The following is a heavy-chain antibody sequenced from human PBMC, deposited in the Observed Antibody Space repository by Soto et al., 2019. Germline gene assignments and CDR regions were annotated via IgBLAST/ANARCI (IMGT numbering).Heavy chain of an antibody. CDR3: TTTKGRLEQPKNAF. V-gene: IGHV3-15*01. Sequence: EVQLVESGGGLVKPGGSLRLSCAGSGFTFSNAWMSWVRRAPGKGLEWVGRIKSDAYGGAIDYAAPVKGRFTISRDDSKNTLLLQINNLRAADPAVYSCTTTKGRLEQPKNAFWGQGTPVIVSS. D-gene: IGHD2-8*01. J-gene: IGHJ4*02. CDR2: IKSDAYGGAI. CDR1: GFTFSNAW.